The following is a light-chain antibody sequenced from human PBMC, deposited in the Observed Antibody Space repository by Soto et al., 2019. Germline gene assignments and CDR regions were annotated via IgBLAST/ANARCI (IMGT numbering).Light chain of an antibody. J-gene: IGKJ4*01. Sequence: EVLITQSPATLSVSPGERATLSCRASESVSRNLAWYQQKPGQAPRILIYDASTRATDIPARFSGSGSGTEFTLTISRLQSEDFEVYYCQQYNNWLLTFGGGTKVDIK. V-gene: IGKV3-15*01. CDR3: QQYNNWLLT. CDR1: ESVSRN. CDR2: DAS.